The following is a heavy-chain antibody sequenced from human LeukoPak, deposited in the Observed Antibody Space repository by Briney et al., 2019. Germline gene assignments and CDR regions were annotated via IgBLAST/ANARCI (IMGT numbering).Heavy chain of an antibody. CDR1: GFNFDDHA. Sequence: GKSLRLSCAPSGFNFDDHAMHWVRQAPGKGLEWVSGISWNSGNIGYADSVKGRFTISRDNAKNSLYLQMNSLRAEDMALYYCAKGSYFGSPFAYWGQGTLVTVSS. CDR2: ISWNSGNI. D-gene: IGHD3-10*01. J-gene: IGHJ4*02. CDR3: AKGSYFGSPFAY. V-gene: IGHV3-9*03.